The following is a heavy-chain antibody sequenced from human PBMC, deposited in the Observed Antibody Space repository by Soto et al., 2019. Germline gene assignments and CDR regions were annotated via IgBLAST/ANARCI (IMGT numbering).Heavy chain of an antibody. D-gene: IGHD3-9*01. Sequence: GASVKVSCKASGYTFTSYGISWVRQAPGQGLEWMGWISAYNGNTNYAQKLQGRVTMTTDTSTSTAYMELRSLRSDDTAVYYCARVPPILRYFDWLKSFDIWGQGTMVTVSS. V-gene: IGHV1-18*01. J-gene: IGHJ3*02. CDR1: GYTFTSYG. CDR2: ISAYNGNT. CDR3: ARVPPILRYFDWLKSFDI.